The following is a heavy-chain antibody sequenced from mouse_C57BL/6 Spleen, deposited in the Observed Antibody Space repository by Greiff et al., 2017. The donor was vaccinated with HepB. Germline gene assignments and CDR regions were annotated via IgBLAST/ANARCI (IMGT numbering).Heavy chain of an antibody. CDR1: GYTFTSYG. V-gene: IGHV1-81*01. CDR3: ARSYYGSEGEDYFDY. CDR2: IYPRSGNT. Sequence: QVQLKESGAELARPGASVKLSCKASGYTFTSYGISWVKQRTGQGLEWIGEIYPRSGNTYYNEKFKGKATLTADKSSSTAYMELRSLTSEDSAVYFCARSYYGSEGEDYFDYWGQGTTLTVSS. J-gene: IGHJ2*01. D-gene: IGHD1-1*01.